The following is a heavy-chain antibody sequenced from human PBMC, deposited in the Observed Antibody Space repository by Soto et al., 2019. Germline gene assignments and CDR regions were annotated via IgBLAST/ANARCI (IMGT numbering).Heavy chain of an antibody. V-gene: IGHV3-23*01. CDR3: VKALAAVGENWFDA. J-gene: IGHJ5*02. D-gene: IGHD2-21*01. CDR2: ISGTSVEE. Sequence: LRLSCTASGLTFSNYGMSWVRQAPGKGLEWVSYISGTSVEEHHADSVKGRFTISRDNSKNTLHLQMNSLRPDDTAIYYCVKALAAVGENWFDAXGQGSLVTVSS. CDR1: GLTFSNYG.